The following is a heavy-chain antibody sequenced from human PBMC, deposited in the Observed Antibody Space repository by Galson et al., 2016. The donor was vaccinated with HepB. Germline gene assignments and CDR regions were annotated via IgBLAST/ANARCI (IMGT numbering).Heavy chain of an antibody. CDR1: GLTFNTYD. D-gene: IGHD3/OR15-3a*01. Sequence: SLRLSCAASGLTFNTYDMHWVRQAPGKGLEWVAVIWSDGVNKYYADSVKGRFTISRDNSKNTLYLQMNTLRAEDTAVYSCARDRTFDYWGQGTLVTVSS. J-gene: IGHJ4*02. CDR3: ARDRTFDY. V-gene: IGHV3-33*01. CDR2: IWSDGVNK.